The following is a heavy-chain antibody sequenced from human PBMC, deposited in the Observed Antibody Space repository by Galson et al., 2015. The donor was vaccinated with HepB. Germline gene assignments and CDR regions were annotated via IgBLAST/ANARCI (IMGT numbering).Heavy chain of an antibody. J-gene: IGHJ5*02. V-gene: IGHV3-74*01. D-gene: IGHD3-10*01. CDR2: IHRDGSST. Sequence: SLRLACAASGFTFSSYWMHWVRQAPGKGLVWVSRIHRDGSSTNYTDSVKGRFTISRDNAKNTLYLQMNSLRGEDTAVYYCARALKWVGELSDNWFDPWGQGTLVTVSS. CDR1: GFTFSSYW. CDR3: ARALKWVGELSDNWFDP.